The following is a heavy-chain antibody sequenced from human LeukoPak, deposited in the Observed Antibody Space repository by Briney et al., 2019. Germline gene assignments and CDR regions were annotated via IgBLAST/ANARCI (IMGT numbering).Heavy chain of an antibody. J-gene: IGHJ4*02. Sequence: PSETLSLTCTVSGGSISSYYWSWIRQPPGKGLEWIGYIYHSGSTYYNPSLKSRVTISVDRSKNQFSLKLSSVTAADTAVYYCARGCSSTSCFDYWGQGTLVTVSS. D-gene: IGHD2-2*01. V-gene: IGHV4-59*12. CDR2: IYHSGST. CDR1: GGSISSYY. CDR3: ARGCSSTSCFDY.